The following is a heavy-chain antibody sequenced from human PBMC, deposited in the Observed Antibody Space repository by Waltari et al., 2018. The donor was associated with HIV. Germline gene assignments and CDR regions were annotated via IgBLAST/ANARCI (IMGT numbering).Heavy chain of an antibody. Sequence: EVQLVESGGGLVKPGGSLRLSCAASGFTFSRYSMNWVRKAPGKGLEWVSSISSSSSYIYYADSVKGRFTISRDNAKNSLYLQMNSLRAEDTAVYYCARDPGLSPGAFDIWGQGTMVTVSS. J-gene: IGHJ3*02. V-gene: IGHV3-21*01. CDR1: GFTFSRYS. CDR2: ISSSSSYI. CDR3: ARDPGLSPGAFDI.